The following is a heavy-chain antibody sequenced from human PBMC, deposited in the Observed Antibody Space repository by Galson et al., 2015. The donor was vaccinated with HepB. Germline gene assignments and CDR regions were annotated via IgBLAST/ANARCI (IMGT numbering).Heavy chain of an antibody. Sequence: SVKVSCKASGYTFTSYGISWVRQAPGQGLEWMGWISAYNGNTNYAQKLQGRVTMTTDTSTSTAYMELRSLRSDDTAVYYCARAAYYYDSSGYLTFDAFDIWGQGTMVTVSS. D-gene: IGHD3-22*01. V-gene: IGHV1-18*01. CDR3: ARAAYYYDSSGYLTFDAFDI. J-gene: IGHJ3*02. CDR2: ISAYNGNT. CDR1: GYTFTSYG.